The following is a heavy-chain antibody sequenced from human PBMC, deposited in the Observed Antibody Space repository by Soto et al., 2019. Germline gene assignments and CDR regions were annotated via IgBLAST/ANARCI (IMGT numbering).Heavy chain of an antibody. CDR2: INPSGGST. D-gene: IGHD3-16*01. V-gene: IGHV1-46*01. CDR1: GYTFTSYY. J-gene: IGHJ4*02. CDR3: AGDGGGGY. Sequence: QVQLVQSGAEVKKPGASVKVSCKASGYTFTSYYMHWVRQAPGQGLEWMGIINPSGGSTSYAQKLQGRVTMTRDTSTSTVYMGLSSRGSGDTAVYYCAGDGGGGYWGQGTLVTVSS.